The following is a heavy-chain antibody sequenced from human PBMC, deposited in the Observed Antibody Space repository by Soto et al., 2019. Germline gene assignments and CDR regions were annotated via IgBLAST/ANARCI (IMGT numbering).Heavy chain of an antibody. J-gene: IGHJ5*02. D-gene: IGHD3-3*01. CDR2: ISSSSSYI. CDR3: ARDRLPDDFWTMIAKTWFDP. V-gene: IGHV3-21*01. Sequence: GALRLSCAASGFTFSSYSMNWVRQAPGKGLEWVSSISSSSSYIYYADSVKGRFTISRDNAKNSLYLQMNSLRAEDTAVYYCARDRLPDDFWTMIAKTWFDPWGQGTLVTVSS. CDR1: GFTFSSYS.